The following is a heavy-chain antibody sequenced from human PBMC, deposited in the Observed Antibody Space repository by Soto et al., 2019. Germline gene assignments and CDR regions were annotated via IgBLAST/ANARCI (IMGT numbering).Heavy chain of an antibody. CDR3: ARGWGVAVTAIPHYYYYHGMDV. CDR1: GGSFSGYY. J-gene: IGHJ6*02. Sequence: SETLSLPCAVYGGSFSGYYWSWIRPPPGKGLEWIGEIHHSGSTNYDPALKSRVIISVDTSKNQFSLKQSSVTAADTAVYYCARGWGVAVTAIPHYYYYHGMDVWGQGTTVTVSS. CDR2: IHHSGST. D-gene: IGHD2-21*02. V-gene: IGHV4-34*01.